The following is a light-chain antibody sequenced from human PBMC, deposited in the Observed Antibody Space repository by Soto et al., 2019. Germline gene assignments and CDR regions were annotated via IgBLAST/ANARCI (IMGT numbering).Light chain of an antibody. V-gene: IGKV4-1*01. Sequence: DIVMTQSPDSLAVSLGEGATINCKSSQSVLYSSHNKNYLAWYQQKPGQPPKLLIYWASTRESGVPDRFSGSGSGTDFTLTISSLQAEDVAVYYCQQYFSTPYTFGQGTKLEIK. CDR3: QQYFSTPYT. J-gene: IGKJ2*01. CDR1: QSVLYSSHNKNY. CDR2: WAS.